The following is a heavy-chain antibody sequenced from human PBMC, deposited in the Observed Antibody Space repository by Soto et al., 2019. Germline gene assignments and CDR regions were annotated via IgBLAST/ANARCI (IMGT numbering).Heavy chain of an antibody. D-gene: IGHD5-12*01. J-gene: IGHJ3*02. Sequence: GESLKISCKGSGYSFTSYWISWVRQMPGKGLEWMGRIDPSDSYTNYSPSFQGHVTISADKSISTAYLQWSSLKASDTAMYYCARYPKERRDGYNRVGAFDIWGQGTMVTVSS. V-gene: IGHV5-10-1*01. CDR2: IDPSDSYT. CDR1: GYSFTSYW. CDR3: ARYPKERRDGYNRVGAFDI.